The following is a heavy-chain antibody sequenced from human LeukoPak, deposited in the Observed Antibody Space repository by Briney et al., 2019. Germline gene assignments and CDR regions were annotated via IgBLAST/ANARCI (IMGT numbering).Heavy chain of an antibody. CDR2: ISYDGSNK. CDR3: AREDNPLWFDP. Sequence: GGSLRLSCAASGFTFSSYGMHWVRQAPGKGLEWVAVISYDGSNKYYADSVKGRFTISRDNSKNTLYLQMNSLRAEDTALYYCAREDNPLWFDPWGQGTLVTVSS. CDR1: GFTFSSYG. V-gene: IGHV3-30*03. J-gene: IGHJ5*02. D-gene: IGHD1-1*01.